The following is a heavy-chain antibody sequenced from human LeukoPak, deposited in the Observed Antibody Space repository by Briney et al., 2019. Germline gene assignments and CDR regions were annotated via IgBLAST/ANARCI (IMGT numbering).Heavy chain of an antibody. CDR1: GGSISSSNW. J-gene: IGHJ6*04. CDR3: ARTLWFGELLGYYGMDV. CDR2: IYHSGST. D-gene: IGHD3-10*01. Sequence: ASEILSLTCAVSGGSISSSNWWSWVRQPPGKGLEWIGEIYHSGSTNYNPSLKSRVTISVDKSKNQFSLKLSSVTAADTAVYYCARTLWFGELLGYYGMDVWGKGTTVTVSS. V-gene: IGHV4-4*02.